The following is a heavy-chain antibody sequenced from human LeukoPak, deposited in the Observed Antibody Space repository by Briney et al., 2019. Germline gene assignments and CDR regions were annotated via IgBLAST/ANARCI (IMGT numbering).Heavy chain of an antibody. D-gene: IGHD1-14*01. CDR1: GYTLTELS. CDR3: ATANHGNDAFDI. J-gene: IGHJ3*02. V-gene: IGHV1-24*01. Sequence: GASVKVSCKVSGYTLTELSMHWVRQAPGKGLERMGGFDPEDGETIYAQKFQGRVTMTEDTSTDTAYMELSSLRSEDTAVYYCATANHGNDAFDIWGQGTMVTVSS. CDR2: FDPEDGET.